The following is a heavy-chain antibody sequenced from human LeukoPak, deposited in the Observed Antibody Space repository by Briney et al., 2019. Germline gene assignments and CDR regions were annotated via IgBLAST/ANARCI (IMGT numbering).Heavy chain of an antibody. CDR1: GFTFSSYA. D-gene: IGHD2-15*01. CDR2: ISSNGGST. V-gene: IGHV3-64*01. CDR3: ARVTPGYYYMDV. Sequence: GGSLRLSCAASGFTFSSYAMHWVRQAPGKGLEYVSAISSNGGSTYYANSVKGRFTISRDNSKNTLYLQMGSLRAEDMAVYYCARVTPGYYYMDVWGKGTTVTVSS. J-gene: IGHJ6*03.